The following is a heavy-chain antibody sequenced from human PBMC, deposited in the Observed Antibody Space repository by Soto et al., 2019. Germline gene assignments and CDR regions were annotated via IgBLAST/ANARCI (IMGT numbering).Heavy chain of an antibody. CDR3: AREGYGCNPEVIEY. CDR2: IYYSGST. Sequence: PSETLTVTCTVSGGSVSSGSYYWSWIRQPPGKGLEWIGYIYYSGSTNYNPSLKSRVTISVDTSKNQFSLKLSSVTAADTAVYYCAREGYGCNPEVIEYWGQGPMGTVS. D-gene: IGHD4-17*01. J-gene: IGHJ4*02. V-gene: IGHV4-61*01. CDR1: GGSVSSGSYY.